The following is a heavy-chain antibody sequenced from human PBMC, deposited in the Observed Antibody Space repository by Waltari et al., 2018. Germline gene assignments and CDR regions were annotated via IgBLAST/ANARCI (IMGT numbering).Heavy chain of an antibody. CDR2: IYYSGST. Sequence: QVQLQESGPGLVTPAETLSLTCAVSDYSISTGYYWSWIRQHPGKGLEWIGYIYYSGSTYYNPSLKSRVTISVDTSKNQFSLKLSSVTAADTAVYYCASTPNYYGSGSYYNAWGQGTLVTVSS. V-gene: IGHV4-31*11. CDR3: ASTPNYYGSGSYYNA. CDR1: DYSISTGYY. D-gene: IGHD3-10*01. J-gene: IGHJ5*02.